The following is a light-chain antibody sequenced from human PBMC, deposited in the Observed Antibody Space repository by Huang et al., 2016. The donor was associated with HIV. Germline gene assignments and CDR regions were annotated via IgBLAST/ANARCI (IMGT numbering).Light chain of an antibody. J-gene: IGKJ2*03. CDR2: CAS. V-gene: IGKV1-39*01. Sequence: DIQMTQSPSSLSASVGDRVTITCRASQSISNYLNWYQQRPGKAPNLLIFCASSLQSGVPSRFSGSGSGTVFTLTISSLQPEDFATYYCQQTSTAPMYSFGQGTELEIK. CDR1: QSISNY. CDR3: QQTSTAPMYS.